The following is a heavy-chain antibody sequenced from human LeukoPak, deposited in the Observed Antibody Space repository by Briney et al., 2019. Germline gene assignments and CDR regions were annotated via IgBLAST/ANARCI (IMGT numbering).Heavy chain of an antibody. Sequence: PSETLSLTCTVSGGSIIGYWWSWIRQPPGEGLEWIGNIRYNGNTYSNPSLKSRVTISVDTSKNQFSMKLSSVTAADTAMYCCARYAALSGPNWLDPWGRGTLVTVSS. D-gene: IGHD6-19*01. CDR2: IRYNGNT. CDR1: GGSIIGYW. J-gene: IGHJ5*02. V-gene: IGHV4-59*01. CDR3: ARYAALSGPNWLDP.